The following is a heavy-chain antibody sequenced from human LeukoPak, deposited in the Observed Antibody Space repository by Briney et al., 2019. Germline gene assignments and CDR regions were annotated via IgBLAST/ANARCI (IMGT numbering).Heavy chain of an antibody. CDR1: GFTFSSYA. CDR3: AGYGDYARWYYFDY. J-gene: IGHJ4*02. V-gene: IGHV3-30*02. Sequence: GGSLRLSCAASGFTFSSYAMHWVRQAPGKGLEWVAFIRYDGSNKYYADSVKGRFTISRDNSKNTLYLQMNSLRAEDTAVYYCAGYGDYARWYYFDYWGQGTLVTVSS. D-gene: IGHD4-17*01. CDR2: IRYDGSNK.